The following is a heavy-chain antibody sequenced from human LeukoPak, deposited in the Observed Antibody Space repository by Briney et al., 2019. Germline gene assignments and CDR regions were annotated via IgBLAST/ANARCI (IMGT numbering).Heavy chain of an antibody. D-gene: IGHD2-2*01. Sequence: SETLSLTCTVSGDSISSGSYLWNWIRQPAGKGLEWIGRIYISGSTNYNPSLKSRVTISADTSKNQFSLKLSSVTAADKGVYLRAVENQYCNSTRCLFDPWGQGTLVTVSS. CDR2: IYISGST. J-gene: IGHJ5*02. CDR1: GDSISSGSYL. V-gene: IGHV4-61*02. CDR3: AVENQYCNSTRCLFDP.